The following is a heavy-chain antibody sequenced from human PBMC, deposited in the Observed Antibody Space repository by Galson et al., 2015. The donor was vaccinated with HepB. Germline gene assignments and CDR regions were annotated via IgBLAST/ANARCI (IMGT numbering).Heavy chain of an antibody. CDR2: SRSKVKSYTT. CDR1: GFTSSDYY. CDR3: VRVKDGGSFDS. Sequence: SLRLSCAVSGFTSSDYYMDWARQAPGKGLQWIGRSRSKVKSYTTDFASSVKGRFSISRDDSENSLNLQMNSLKIEDTAVYYCVRVKDGGSFDSWGQGTLVIVSS. J-gene: IGHJ5*01. D-gene: IGHD3-16*01. V-gene: IGHV3-72*01.